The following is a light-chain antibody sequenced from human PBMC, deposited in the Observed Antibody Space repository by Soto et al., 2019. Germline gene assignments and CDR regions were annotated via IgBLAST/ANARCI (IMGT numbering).Light chain of an antibody. CDR3: AVWDDSLKVGV. CDR1: SSNIGGNT. Sequence: QPVLTQPPSASGTPGQRVTISCSGSSSNIGGNTVNWYQQLPGTAPKPLIYSNNQRPSGVPDRFSGSKSGTSASLTISGLQSEDEAEYYCAVWDDSLKVGVFGGGTQLTVL. CDR2: SNN. V-gene: IGLV1-44*01. J-gene: IGLJ7*01.